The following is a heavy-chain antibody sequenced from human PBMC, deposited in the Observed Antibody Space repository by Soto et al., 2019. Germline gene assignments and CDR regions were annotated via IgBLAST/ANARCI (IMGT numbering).Heavy chain of an antibody. Sequence: EVQLLESGGGLVQPGGSLRLSCAASGFTFYSYAMSWVRQAPGKGLEWVSTIGSVGGDTYYADSVKGRFTISRDDSKNTLLIQMNSLLAEDTAVYYCVKDRMAYNSVWAPFDIWGQGTMVTVSS. CDR3: VKDRMAYNSVWAPFDI. J-gene: IGHJ3*02. CDR2: IGSVGGDT. V-gene: IGHV3-23*01. CDR1: GFTFYSYA. D-gene: IGHD1-20*01.